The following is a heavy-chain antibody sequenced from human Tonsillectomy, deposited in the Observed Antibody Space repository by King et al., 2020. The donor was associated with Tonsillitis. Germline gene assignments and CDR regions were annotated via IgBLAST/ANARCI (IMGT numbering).Heavy chain of an antibody. CDR3: ARNWVVTAARGAFDI. J-gene: IGHJ3*02. CDR2: IYFSGST. CDR1: GGSISSGDYF. Sequence: VQLQESGPGLVKPSQTLSLTCTVSGGSISSGDYFWSWIRQSPGKGLEWVGYIYFSGSTDYHPSLKSRVSISLDTPKNQFSLKLSSVTAADTAVYYCARNWVVTAARGAFDIWGQGTVVTVSS. V-gene: IGHV4-30-4*01. D-gene: IGHD2-21*02.